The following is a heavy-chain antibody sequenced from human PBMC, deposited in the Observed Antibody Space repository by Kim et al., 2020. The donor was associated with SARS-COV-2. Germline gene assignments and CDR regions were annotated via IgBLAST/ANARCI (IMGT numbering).Heavy chain of an antibody. CDR2: ISSSGSYI. CDR3: ARGVQGMAVAGCDY. Sequence: GGSLRLSCAASGLTFSSYSMSWVRQAPGKGLEWVSSISSSGSYIYYADSVKGRFTISRDNAKNSLYLHMNSLRAEDTAVYYCARGVQGMAVAGCDYWGQG. CDR1: GLTFSSYS. D-gene: IGHD6-19*01. V-gene: IGHV3-21*01. J-gene: IGHJ4*02.